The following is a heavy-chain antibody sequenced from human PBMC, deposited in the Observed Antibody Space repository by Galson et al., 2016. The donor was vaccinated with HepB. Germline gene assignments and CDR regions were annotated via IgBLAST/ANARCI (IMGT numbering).Heavy chain of an antibody. CDR1: GGFISPDY. CDR2: TTNSGST. Sequence: ETLFPTCTVSGGFISPDYWSWFRQPPGKGLEWIGYTTNSGSTNYNPSLKSRVTISVDTSKNQFSLKLSSVTAADTAVYYCARGRWFDPWGQGIRVTVSS. J-gene: IGHJ5*02. CDR3: ARGRWFDP. V-gene: IGHV4-59*01.